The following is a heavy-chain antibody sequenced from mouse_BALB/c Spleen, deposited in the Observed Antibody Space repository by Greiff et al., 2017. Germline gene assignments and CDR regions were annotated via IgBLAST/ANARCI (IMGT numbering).Heavy chain of an antibody. D-gene: IGHD3-3*01. CDR3: ARGRAGTGYYAMDY. Sequence: EVKLMESGGGLVQPGGSRKLSCAASGFTFSSFGMHWVRQAPEKGLEWVAYISSGSSTIYYADTVKGRFTISSDNPKNTLFLQMTSLRSEDTAMYYCARGRAGTGYYAMDYWGQGTSVTVSS. V-gene: IGHV5-17*02. CDR1: GFTFSSFG. J-gene: IGHJ4*01. CDR2: ISSGSSTI.